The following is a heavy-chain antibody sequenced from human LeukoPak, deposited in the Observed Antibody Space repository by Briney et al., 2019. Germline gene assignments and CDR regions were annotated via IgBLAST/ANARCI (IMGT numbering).Heavy chain of an antibody. CDR1: GFTFSGSA. J-gene: IGHJ5*02. CDR3: AKDLNYGDGRWEFDP. D-gene: IGHD4/OR15-4a*01. V-gene: IGHV3-73*01. CDR2: IRSKANNYAT. Sequence: QPGGSLRLSCAASGFTFSGSAIHWVRQAPGKGLEWVGHIRSKANNYATACAASVKGRFTISRDDSKNTAYLQMNSLTADDTAVYFCAKDLNYGDGRWEFDPWGQGTLVTVP.